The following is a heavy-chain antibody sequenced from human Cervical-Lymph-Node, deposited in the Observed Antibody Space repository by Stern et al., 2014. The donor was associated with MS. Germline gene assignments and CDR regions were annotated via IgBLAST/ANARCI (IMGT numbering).Heavy chain of an antibody. CDR1: GFTFDDYA. CDR2: ISWNSGSI. Sequence: EVQLVESGGGLVQPGRSLRLSCAASGFTFDDYAMHWVRQATGKGLEWVSGISWNSGSIGYADSVKGRFTISRDNAKNSLYLQMNSLRAEDTALYYCASSSSSSSDYWGQGTLVTVSS. J-gene: IGHJ4*02. V-gene: IGHV3-9*01. D-gene: IGHD6-6*01. CDR3: ASSSSSSSDY.